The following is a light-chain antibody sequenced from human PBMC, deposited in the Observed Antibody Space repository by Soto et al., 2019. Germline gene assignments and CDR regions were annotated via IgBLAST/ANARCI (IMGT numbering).Light chain of an antibody. CDR2: KAS. Sequence: DIQMTQSPSTLSASVGDRVTITCRASQSISSWLAWYQQKPGKAPKLLIYKASSLESGVPSRFSGSGSGTEFTLTISSLQPDDFASYYCQQYNSYSIPTFGGGTKVDSK. CDR1: QSISSW. CDR3: QQYNSYSIPT. J-gene: IGKJ4*01. V-gene: IGKV1-5*03.